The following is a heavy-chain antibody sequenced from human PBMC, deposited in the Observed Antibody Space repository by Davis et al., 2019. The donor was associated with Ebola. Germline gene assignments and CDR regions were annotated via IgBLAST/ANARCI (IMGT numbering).Heavy chain of an antibody. J-gene: IGHJ4*02. CDR2: IYYSGST. V-gene: IGHV4-59*12. D-gene: IGHD3-9*01. CDR1: GGSISSYY. CDR3: ARTGYTPFDY. Sequence: SETLSLTCTVSGGSISSYYWSWIRQPPGKGLEWIGYIYYSGSTYYNPSLKSRVTISVDTSKNQFSLKLNSVTAADTAVYYCARTGYTPFDYWGQGTLVTVSS.